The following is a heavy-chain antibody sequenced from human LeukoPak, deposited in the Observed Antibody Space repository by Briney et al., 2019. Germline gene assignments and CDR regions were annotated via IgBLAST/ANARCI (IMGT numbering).Heavy chain of an antibody. D-gene: IGHD6-19*01. V-gene: IGHV3-33*01. J-gene: IGHJ4*02. CDR2: IWYDGSNK. CDR3: ARDPGWYYFDY. Sequence: GGSLRLSCAASGFTFSSYGMHWVRQAPGKGLEWVAVIWYDGSNKYYADSVKGRFTISRDNSKNTLYLQMNSLRAEDTAVYYCARDPGWYYFDYWGQGTLVTVSS. CDR1: GFTFSSYG.